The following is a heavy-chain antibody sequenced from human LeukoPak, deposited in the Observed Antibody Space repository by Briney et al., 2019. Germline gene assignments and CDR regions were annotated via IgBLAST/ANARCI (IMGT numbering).Heavy chain of an antibody. Sequence: PGGSLRLSCAASGFTFSSYGMSWVRPAPGKGLEWVSAISGSGGSTYYADSVKGRFTISRDNSKNTLYLQMNSLRAEDTAVYYCAKSERGIVVVTPFDYWGQGTLVTVSS. J-gene: IGHJ4*02. D-gene: IGHD3-22*01. CDR1: GFTFSSYG. CDR3: AKSERGIVVVTPFDY. V-gene: IGHV3-23*01. CDR2: ISGSGGST.